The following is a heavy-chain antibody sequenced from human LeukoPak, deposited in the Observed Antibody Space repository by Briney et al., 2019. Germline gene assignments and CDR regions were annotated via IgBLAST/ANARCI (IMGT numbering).Heavy chain of an antibody. CDR2: ISSSSGYI. CDR1: GFTFTTYS. V-gene: IGHV3-21*01. CDR3: ARDDASLGTSFDY. Sequence: PGGSLRLSCAASGFTFTTYSMNWVRQAPGKGLEWVSSISSSSGYIYYADSMKGRFTISRDNAKNSLYPQMNSLRAEDTAVYYCARDDASLGTSFDYWGQGTLVTVSS. D-gene: IGHD7-27*01. J-gene: IGHJ4*02.